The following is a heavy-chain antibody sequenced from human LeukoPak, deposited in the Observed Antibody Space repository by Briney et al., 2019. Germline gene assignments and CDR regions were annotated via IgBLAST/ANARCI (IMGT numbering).Heavy chain of an antibody. CDR3: ARLGREYYGSGSSYYFDY. J-gene: IGHJ4*02. D-gene: IGHD3-10*01. Sequence: GGSLRLSCAASGFTFGSYDMHWVRQATGKGLEWVSAIGTAGDTYYPGSVKGRFTISRENAKNSLYLQMNSLRAGDTAVYYCARLGREYYGSGSSYYFDYWGQGTLVTVSS. V-gene: IGHV3-13*01. CDR2: IGTAGDT. CDR1: GFTFGSYD.